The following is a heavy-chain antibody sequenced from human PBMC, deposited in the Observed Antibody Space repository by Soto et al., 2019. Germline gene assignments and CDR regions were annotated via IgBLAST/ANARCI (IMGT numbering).Heavy chain of an antibody. CDR3: ASRDSHYDSSGYYYSWSDP. Sequence: SETLSLTCTVSGGSISSSSYYWGWIRQPPGTGLEWIGSIYYSGSTYYNPSLKSRVTISVDTSKNQFSLKLSSVTAADTAVYYCASRDSHYDSSGYYYSWSDPWGRATLVTVSS. J-gene: IGHJ5*02. V-gene: IGHV4-39*01. D-gene: IGHD3-22*01. CDR1: GGSISSSSYY. CDR2: IYYSGST.